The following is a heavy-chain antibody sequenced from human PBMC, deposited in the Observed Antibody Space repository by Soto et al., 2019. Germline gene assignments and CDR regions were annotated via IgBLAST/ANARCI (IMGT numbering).Heavy chain of an antibody. J-gene: IGHJ4*02. D-gene: IGHD3-9*01. CDR1: GGTFSSNA. V-gene: IGHV1-69*06. CDR3: AVAVTGSRSPLAH. CDR2: IIPIYASL. Sequence: QVQLVQSGAEVKKPGSSVKVSCKASGGTFSSNAISWVRQAPGQGLEWMGGIIPIYASLNYAQTFQGRVTVTADKATSTAYLELSRLKFADSAIYYCAVAVTGSRSPLAHWGQGTLVIVSS.